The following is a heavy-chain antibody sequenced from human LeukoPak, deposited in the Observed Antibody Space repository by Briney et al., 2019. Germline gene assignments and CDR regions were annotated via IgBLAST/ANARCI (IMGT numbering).Heavy chain of an antibody. D-gene: IGHD6-13*01. Sequence: SETLSLTCTVSGGSISSYYWSWIRQPPGKGLEWIGYIYYSGSTNYNPSLKSRVTISVDTSKNQFSLKLSSVTAADTAVYYCARHIAAAGRGCFQHWGQDTLVTVSS. CDR1: GGSISSYY. CDR2: IYYSGST. CDR3: ARHIAAAGRGCFQH. J-gene: IGHJ1*01. V-gene: IGHV4-59*01.